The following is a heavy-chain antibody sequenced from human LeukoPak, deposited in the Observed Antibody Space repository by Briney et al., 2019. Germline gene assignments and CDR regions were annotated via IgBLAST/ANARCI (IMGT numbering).Heavy chain of an antibody. V-gene: IGHV1-18*01. CDR3: AREGEAIVVVTAHYYYYGMDV. J-gene: IGHJ6*02. D-gene: IGHD2-21*02. Sequence: ASVKVSCKASGYTFTSYGISWVRQAPGQGLEWMGWISAYNGNTNYAQKLQGRATMTTDTSTSTAYMELRSLRSDDTAVYYCAREGEAIVVVTAHYYYYGMDVWGQGTTVTVSS. CDR1: GYTFTSYG. CDR2: ISAYNGNT.